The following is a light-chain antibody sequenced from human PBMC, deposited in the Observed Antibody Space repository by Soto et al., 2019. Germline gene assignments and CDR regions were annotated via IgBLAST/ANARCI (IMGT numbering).Light chain of an antibody. Sequence: QSALTQPRSVSGSPGQSVTISCTGTSSDVGGYNYVSWYQQHPGKAPKLMIYDVNKGPSGVPDRFSGSKSGNTASLTISGLQAEDEADYYCCSYAGSSWVFGGGTKLTVL. CDR1: SSDVGGYNY. V-gene: IGLV2-11*01. CDR3: CSYAGSSWV. J-gene: IGLJ3*02. CDR2: DVN.